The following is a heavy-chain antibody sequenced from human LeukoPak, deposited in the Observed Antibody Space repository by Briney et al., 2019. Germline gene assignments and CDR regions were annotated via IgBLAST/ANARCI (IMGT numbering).Heavy chain of an antibody. Sequence: VSVKVSCKASGYTFTGYYMHWVRQAPGQGLEWMGWINPNSGGTNYAQKFQGRVTMTRDTSISTAYMELSRLRSDDTAVYYCASSITVTITYFDYWGQGTLVTVSS. CDR2: INPNSGGT. CDR1: GYTFTGYY. CDR3: ASSITVTITYFDY. J-gene: IGHJ4*02. D-gene: IGHD4-17*01. V-gene: IGHV1-2*02.